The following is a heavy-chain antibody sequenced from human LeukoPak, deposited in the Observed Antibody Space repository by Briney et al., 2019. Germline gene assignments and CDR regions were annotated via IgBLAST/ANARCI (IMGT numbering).Heavy chain of an antibody. J-gene: IGHJ4*02. CDR2: IKQDESEK. CDR3: ARADYFDY. CDR1: GFTFSIYW. V-gene: IGHV3-7*04. Sequence: GGSLRLSCAASGFTFSIYWMSWVRQAPGKGLEWVANIKQDESEKYYVDSVKGRFTISKDNAKNPLYLQMNSLRAEDTAVYYCARADYFDYWGQGTLVTVSS.